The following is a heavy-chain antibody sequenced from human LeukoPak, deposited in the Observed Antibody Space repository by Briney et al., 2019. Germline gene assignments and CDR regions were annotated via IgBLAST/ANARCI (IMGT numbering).Heavy chain of an antibody. J-gene: IGHJ5*02. V-gene: IGHV4-59*08. Sequence: SETLSLTCTVSGGSISSYYVSWIRQPPGKGLEWIGYISYTGSTDYNPSLKSRVTISVDTSKNQFSLKVSSVSSADTALYYCARRIAARPRGYWFDPWGQGTLVTVSS. CDR2: ISYTGST. CDR3: ARRIAARPRGYWFDP. D-gene: IGHD6-6*01. CDR1: GGSISSYY.